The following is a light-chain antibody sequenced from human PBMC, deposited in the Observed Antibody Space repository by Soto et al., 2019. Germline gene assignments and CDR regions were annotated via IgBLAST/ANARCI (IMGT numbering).Light chain of an antibody. CDR2: GAS. CDR1: QTISSTF. J-gene: IGKJ4*01. Sequence: EIVLTQSPGTLSLSPGERATLSCRASQTISSTFLAWYRQRPGQAPRLLIYGASSRATGIPDRFSGSGSGTDCTLTISRLEPEDFAGYYCQQFGLSPTVGGGTKVEIK. CDR3: QQFGLSPT. V-gene: IGKV3-20*01.